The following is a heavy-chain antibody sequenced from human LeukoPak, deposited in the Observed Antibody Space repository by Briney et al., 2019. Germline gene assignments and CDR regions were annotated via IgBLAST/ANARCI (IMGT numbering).Heavy chain of an antibody. V-gene: IGHV3-21*01. J-gene: IGHJ4*02. Sequence: GGSLRLSCAVSGFTFSSYSMNWVRQAPGKGLEWVSSISSSSSYIYYADSVKGRFTISRDNAKNSLYLQMNSLRAEDTAVYYCARGSRMDYDILTGYYSLGDSVDYWGQGTLVTVSS. CDR3: ARGSRMDYDILTGYYSLGDSVDY. CDR2: ISSSSSYI. CDR1: GFTFSSYS. D-gene: IGHD3-9*01.